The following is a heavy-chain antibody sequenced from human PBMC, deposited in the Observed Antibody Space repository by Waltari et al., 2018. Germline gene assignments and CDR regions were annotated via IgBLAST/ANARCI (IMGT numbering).Heavy chain of an antibody. CDR2: IYHSGST. V-gene: IGHV4-38-2*02. CDR3: ARDPYPGSGIGY. J-gene: IGHJ4*02. CDR1: GYSISSGYY. Sequence: QVQLQESGPGLVKPSETLSLTCTVSGYSISSGYYWGWIRQPPGKGLEWIGSIYHSGSTYYNPSLKSRVTISVDTSKNKFSLKLSSVTAADTAVYYCARDPYPGSGIGYWGQGTLVTVSS. D-gene: IGHD3-10*01.